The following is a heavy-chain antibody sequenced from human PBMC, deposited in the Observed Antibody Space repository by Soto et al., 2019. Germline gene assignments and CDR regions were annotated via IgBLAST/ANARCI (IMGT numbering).Heavy chain of an antibody. J-gene: IGHJ5*02. D-gene: IGHD3-3*01. CDR3: ARGASIFGAYPGWFDP. CDR2: INPNSGGT. CDR1: GYTFTGYY. Sequence: GASVKVSCKASGYTFTGYYMHWVRQAPGQGLEWMGWINPNSGGTNYAQKFQGWVTMTRDTSISTAYMELSRLRSDDTAVYYCARGASIFGAYPGWFDPWGQGTLVTVSS. V-gene: IGHV1-2*04.